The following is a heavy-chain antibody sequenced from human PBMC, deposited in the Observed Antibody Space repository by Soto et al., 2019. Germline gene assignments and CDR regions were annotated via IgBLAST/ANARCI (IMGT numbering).Heavy chain of an antibody. CDR3: ARGSTWKQLWGTFDY. CDR2: ISYDGSNK. CDR1: GFTFSSYA. J-gene: IGHJ4*02. V-gene: IGHV3-30-3*01. Sequence: QVQLVESGGGVVQPGRSLRLSCAASGFTFSSYAMHWVRQAPGKGLEWVAVISYDGSNKYYADSVKGRLTISRDNSKNTLYLQMNSLRAEDTAVYYCARGSTWKQLWGTFDYWGQGTLVTVSS. D-gene: IGHD5-18*01.